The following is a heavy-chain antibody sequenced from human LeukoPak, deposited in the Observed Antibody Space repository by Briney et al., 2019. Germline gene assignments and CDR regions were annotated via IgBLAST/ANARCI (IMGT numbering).Heavy chain of an antibody. CDR1: GFPFIEYS. CDR3: ARDHNYAFDN. D-gene: IGHD5-18*01. Sequence: GGSLRLSCTASGFPFIEYSMNWVRQAPGKGLEWISYLGISSGNTKYADSVKGRFTISADNAKNSLYLQMNSLRVEDTAVYYCARDHNYAFDNWGQGTLVSVSS. V-gene: IGHV3-48*04. CDR2: LGISSGNT. J-gene: IGHJ4*02.